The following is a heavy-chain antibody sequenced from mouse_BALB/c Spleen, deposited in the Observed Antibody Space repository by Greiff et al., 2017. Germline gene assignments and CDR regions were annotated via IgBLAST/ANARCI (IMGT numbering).Heavy chain of an antibody. CDR2: ISSGSSTI. V-gene: IGHV5-17*02. J-gene: IGHJ4*01. CDR3: ARNPYYYGSSDYAMDY. D-gene: IGHD1-1*01. CDR1: GFTFSSFG. Sequence: EVMLVESGGGLVQPGGSRKLSCAASGFTFSSFGMHWVRQAPEKGLEWVAYISSGSSTIYYADTVKGRFTISRDNPKNTLFLQMTSLRSEDTAMYYCARNPYYYGSSDYAMDYWGQGTSVTVSS.